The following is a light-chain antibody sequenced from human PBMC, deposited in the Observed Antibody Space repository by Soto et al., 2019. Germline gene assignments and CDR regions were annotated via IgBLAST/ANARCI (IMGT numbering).Light chain of an antibody. J-gene: IGKJ5*01. CDR2: GAS. Sequence: EILLTQSPDTLSLSPWERATLSCRAAQSVGTRLAWYQHKTGQDPRLLISGASSRATGIPDRFTGSGSETSFTLTISRLEPEDFALYYCQHYQSGNPITCGKGTRLEIK. CDR1: QSVGTR. V-gene: IGKV3-20*01. CDR3: QHYQSGNPIT.